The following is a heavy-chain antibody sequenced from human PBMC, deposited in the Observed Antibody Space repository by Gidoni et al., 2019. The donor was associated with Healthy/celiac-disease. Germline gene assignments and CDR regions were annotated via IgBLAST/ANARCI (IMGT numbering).Heavy chain of an antibody. CDR2: IWYDGSKK. V-gene: IGHV3-33*01. J-gene: IGHJ6*02. D-gene: IGHD6-19*01. CDR3: ARGVKAGEGGWDYYGMDV. Sequence: QVQLVESGGGVVQPGRSLRVCCAASGCTFSSYGMHWVRQAPGKGLELVAAIWYDGSKKYYADSVKGRFTISKDNSKNTLSLQMNSLRAEDTAVYYCARGVKAGEGGWDYYGMDVWGQGTTVTVSS. CDR1: GCTFSSYG.